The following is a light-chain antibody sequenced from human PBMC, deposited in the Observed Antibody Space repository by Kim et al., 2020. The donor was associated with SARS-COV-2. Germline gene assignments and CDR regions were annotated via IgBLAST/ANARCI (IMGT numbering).Light chain of an antibody. CDR1: DSGGKG. CDR2: YHT. V-gene: IGLV3-21*04. Sequence: PVKPSRGPCGGDDSGGKGVHWYQHKAGQAPVLVISYHTDRPSGIPGRFSGSNSGGTATLSISRVEAGDEADYYCQVWDRTSDHWVFGGGTKLTVL. CDR3: QVWDRTSDHWV. J-gene: IGLJ3*02.